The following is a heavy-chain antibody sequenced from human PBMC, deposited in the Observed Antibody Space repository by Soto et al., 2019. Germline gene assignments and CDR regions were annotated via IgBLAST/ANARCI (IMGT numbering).Heavy chain of an antibody. CDR1: GFTFSSYS. V-gene: IGHV3-21*01. CDR3: ARDYDIVVVVAE. D-gene: IGHD2-15*01. CDR2: ISSSSSYI. J-gene: IGHJ4*02. Sequence: EVQLVESGGGLVKPGGSLRLSCAASGFTFSSYSMNWVRQVPGKGLEWVSSISSSSSYIYYADSVKGRFTISRDNAKNSLYLQMNSLRAEDTAVYYCARDYDIVVVVAEWGQGTLVTVSS.